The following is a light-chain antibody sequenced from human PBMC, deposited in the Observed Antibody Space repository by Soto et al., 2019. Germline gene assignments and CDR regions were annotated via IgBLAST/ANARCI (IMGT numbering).Light chain of an antibody. J-gene: IGKJ1*01. Sequence: DIVMTQSPASLAVSLGERATINCKSSQSVLYSSNNKNYLAWYQQKPGQPPRLLIYWASTRESGVPDRFSGSGSGTDFTLTISSLQAEDVAVYYCQQYYITPVTFGQGTKVDIK. V-gene: IGKV4-1*01. CDR2: WAS. CDR3: QQYYITPVT. CDR1: QSVLYSSNNKNY.